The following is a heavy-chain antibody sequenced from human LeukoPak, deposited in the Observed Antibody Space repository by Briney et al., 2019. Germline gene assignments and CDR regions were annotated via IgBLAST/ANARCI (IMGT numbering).Heavy chain of an antibody. D-gene: IGHD4-4*01. Sequence: GGSLRLSCAASGFTFSSYAMSWVRQAPGKGLEWVSAISGSGGSTYYADSVKGRFTISRDNSKNTLYQQMNSLRAEDTAVYYCAKDPEGTYSRSDYWGQGTLVTVSS. CDR3: AKDPEGTYSRSDY. J-gene: IGHJ4*02. V-gene: IGHV3-23*01. CDR2: ISGSGGST. CDR1: GFTFSSYA.